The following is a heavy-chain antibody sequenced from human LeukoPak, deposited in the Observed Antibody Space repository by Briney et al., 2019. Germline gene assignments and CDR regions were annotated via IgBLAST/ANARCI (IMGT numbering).Heavy chain of an antibody. CDR1: GGSFSGYY. Sequence: SETLSLTCAVYGGSFSGYYWSWIRQPPGKGLEWIGEINHSGSTNYNPSLKSRVTISVDTSKNQFSLKLSSVTAADTAVYYCARGGSIAAAGTPVYNWLDPWGQGTLVTVSS. J-gene: IGHJ5*02. V-gene: IGHV4-34*01. D-gene: IGHD6-13*01. CDR3: ARGGSIAAAGTPVYNWLDP. CDR2: INHSGST.